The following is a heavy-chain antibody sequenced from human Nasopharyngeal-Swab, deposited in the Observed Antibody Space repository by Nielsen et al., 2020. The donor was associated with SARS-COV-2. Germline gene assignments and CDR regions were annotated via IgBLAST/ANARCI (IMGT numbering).Heavy chain of an antibody. J-gene: IGHJ4*02. Sequence: GGSLRLSWAASGFTFADYAMHWVRQDPGKGLEWVSRISWNRGNIIYADSVRGRFTISRDNTKKILLLEMNSLRPEDTAFYYCAKDACSTNCNFEFWGQGTLVTVSS. CDR1: GFTFADYA. D-gene: IGHD1-1*01. V-gene: IGHV3-9*01. CDR3: AKDACSTNCNFEF. CDR2: ISWNRGNI.